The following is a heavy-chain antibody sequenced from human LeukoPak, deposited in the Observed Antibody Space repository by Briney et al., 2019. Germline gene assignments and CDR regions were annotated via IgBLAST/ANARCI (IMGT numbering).Heavy chain of an antibody. D-gene: IGHD3-3*01. CDR1: GGSISSGGYY. CDR2: IYYSGST. Sequence: SQTLSLTCTVSGGSISSGGYYWSWIRQPPGKGLEWIGYIYYSGSTNYNPSLKSRVTISVDTSKNQFSLKLSSVTAADTAVYYCARATFYDFWSGYPFDYWGQGTLVTVSS. CDR3: ARATFYDFWSGYPFDY. J-gene: IGHJ4*02. V-gene: IGHV4-61*08.